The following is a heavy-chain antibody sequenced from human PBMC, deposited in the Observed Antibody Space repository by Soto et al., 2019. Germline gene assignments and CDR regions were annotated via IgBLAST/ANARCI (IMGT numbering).Heavy chain of an antibody. J-gene: IGHJ4*02. CDR1: GYTFSSYG. Sequence: QVQLVQSGAEVKKPGASVKVSCKASGYTFSSYGISWVRQAPGQGLEWMGWISAYNGNTKYAQKLQGRVTMTTDTSTSTAYMELRSLRSAAPDVYYCARREVGTTLDFDYWGQGTLVTVSS. D-gene: IGHD1-26*01. CDR2: ISAYNGNT. V-gene: IGHV1-18*01. CDR3: ARREVGTTLDFDY.